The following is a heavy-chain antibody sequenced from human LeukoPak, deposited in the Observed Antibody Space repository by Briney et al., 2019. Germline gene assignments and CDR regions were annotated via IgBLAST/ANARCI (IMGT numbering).Heavy chain of an antibody. J-gene: IGHJ4*02. Sequence: GGSLRLSCAGSGFTFSNYAMTWVRQAPGKGLEWVSSVSGSGRNTFYPDSVKGRFTISRDNSKNTLYLQMNSLRAEDTAVYYCAKDQTEGATLDYWGQGTLVTVSS. CDR2: VSGSGRNT. CDR3: AKDQTEGATLDY. CDR1: GFTFSNYA. V-gene: IGHV3-23*01. D-gene: IGHD1-26*01.